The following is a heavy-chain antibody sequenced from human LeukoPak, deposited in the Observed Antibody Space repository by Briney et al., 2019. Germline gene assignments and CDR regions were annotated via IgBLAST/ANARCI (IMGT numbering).Heavy chain of an antibody. CDR3: AREGNYYDSSGYPFDY. J-gene: IGHJ4*02. Sequence: GGSLRLSCAASGFTFSSHGMHWVRQAPGKGLEWVGSIWYDGSNTYHADSVKGRFTISRDNPKNTLYLQMNSLRAEDTAVYYCAREGNYYDSSGYPFDYWGQGTLVTVSS. V-gene: IGHV3-33*01. D-gene: IGHD3-22*01. CDR2: IWYDGSNT. CDR1: GFTFSSHG.